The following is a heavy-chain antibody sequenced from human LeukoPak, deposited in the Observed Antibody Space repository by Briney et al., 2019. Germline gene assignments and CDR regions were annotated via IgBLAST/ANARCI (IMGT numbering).Heavy chain of an antibody. J-gene: IGHJ4*02. Sequence: PGGSLRLSCAASGFTFSSYAMHWVRQAPRKGLEYVSAISSNGGSTYYANSVKGRFTISRDNSKNTLYLQMGSLRAEDMAVYYCARGYRQLVPPYFGYWGQGTLVTVSS. V-gene: IGHV3-64*01. D-gene: IGHD6-13*01. CDR3: ARGYRQLVPPYFGY. CDR1: GFTFSSYA. CDR2: ISSNGGST.